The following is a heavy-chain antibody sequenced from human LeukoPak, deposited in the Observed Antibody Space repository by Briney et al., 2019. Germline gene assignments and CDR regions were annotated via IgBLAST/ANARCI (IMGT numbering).Heavy chain of an antibody. Sequence: GASVKVSCKASGYTFTSYGISWVRQAPGQGLEWMGWISAYNGNTNYAQKLQGRVTMTTDTSTSTAYMELSSLRSEDTAVYYCARGPPLYSSSLAATDAFDIWGQGTMVTVSS. D-gene: IGHD6-6*01. CDR1: GYTFTSYG. CDR2: ISAYNGNT. J-gene: IGHJ3*02. V-gene: IGHV1-18*01. CDR3: ARGPPLYSSSLAATDAFDI.